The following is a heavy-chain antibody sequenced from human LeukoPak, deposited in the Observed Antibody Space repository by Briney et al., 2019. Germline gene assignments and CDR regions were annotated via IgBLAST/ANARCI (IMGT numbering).Heavy chain of an antibody. V-gene: IGHV4-39*07. CDR1: GGSISSSSYY. Sequence: SETLSLTCTVSGGSISSSSYYWGWIRQPPGKGLEWIGSIYYSGSTYYNPSLKSRVTISVDTSKNQFSLKLSSVTAADTAVYYCAREVKWLGSFDYWGQGTLVTVSS. CDR2: IYYSGST. J-gene: IGHJ4*02. CDR3: AREVKWLGSFDY. D-gene: IGHD6-19*01.